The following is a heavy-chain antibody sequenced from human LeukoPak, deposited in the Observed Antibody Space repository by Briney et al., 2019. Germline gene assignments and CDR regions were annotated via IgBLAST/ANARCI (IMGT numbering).Heavy chain of an antibody. Sequence: GGSLRLSCAASGFTFSSYSMNWVRHAPGKGLEWVSSITSSSSYIYYADSVKGRFTIPRDNAKNSLYLQMNSLRAEDTAVYYCASRSGYYYYYYGMDVWGQGTTVTVSS. V-gene: IGHV3-21*01. CDR1: GFTFSSYS. CDR3: ASRSGYYYYYYGMDV. D-gene: IGHD3-22*01. J-gene: IGHJ6*02. CDR2: ITSSSSYI.